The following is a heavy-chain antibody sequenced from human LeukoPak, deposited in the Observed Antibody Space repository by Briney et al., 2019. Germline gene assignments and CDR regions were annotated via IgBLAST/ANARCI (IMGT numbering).Heavy chain of an antibody. D-gene: IGHD1-1*01. J-gene: IGHJ4*02. CDR1: VYSFTSYY. CDR2: INPSGGST. CDR3: ARGTTDAY. V-gene: IGHV1-46*01. Sequence: ASVKVSCKESVYSFTSYYIDWVRQTPEQGLEWMGVINPSGGSTRYAQKSQDSVTMTGDPSTRTVYVELSGLTSDETAVYYCARGTTDAYWGQGTPVTVSS.